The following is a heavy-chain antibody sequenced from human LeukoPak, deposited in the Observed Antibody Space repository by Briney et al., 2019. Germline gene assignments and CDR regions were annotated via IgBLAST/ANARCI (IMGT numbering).Heavy chain of an antibody. CDR1: GFTFSSYA. V-gene: IGHV3-23*01. J-gene: IGHJ5*02. D-gene: IGHD1-26*01. CDR2: ISGSGGST. Sequence: GGSLRLSCAASGFTFSSYAMSWVRQAPGKGLEWVSAISGSGGSTYYADSVKGRFTISRDNAKNSLYLQMSSLRAEDTAVYYCARDSGSYSGGGSLKLDWFDPWGQGTLVTVSS. CDR3: ARDSGSYSGGGSLKLDWFDP.